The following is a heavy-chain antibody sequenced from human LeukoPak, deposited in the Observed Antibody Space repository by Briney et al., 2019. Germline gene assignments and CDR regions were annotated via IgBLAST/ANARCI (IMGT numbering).Heavy chain of an antibody. V-gene: IGHV1-69*13. D-gene: IGHD3-22*01. J-gene: IGHJ4*02. CDR1: GGTFSIYA. Sequence: GASVKVSCKASGGTFSIYAISWVRQAPGQGLEWMGGIIPIFGTANYAQKFQGRVTITADESTSTAYMELSSLRSEDTAVYYCAPAQFYDSSGYYLPFDYWGQGTLVTVSS. CDR2: IIPIFGTA. CDR3: APAQFYDSSGYYLPFDY.